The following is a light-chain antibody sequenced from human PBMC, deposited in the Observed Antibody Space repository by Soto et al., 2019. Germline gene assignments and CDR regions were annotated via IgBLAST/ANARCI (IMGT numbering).Light chain of an antibody. CDR1: QSVRSN. CDR2: GAS. V-gene: IGKV3-15*01. CDR3: QQYNNWPRT. J-gene: IGKJ1*01. Sequence: EIVMTQSPPTLSVSPGERATLSCSASQSVRSNLAWYQQKPGQAPRLLIYGASTRASGIPGRFSGSGSGTEFTLTISSLQSEDFAFYYCQQYNNWPRTFGQGTKVEIK.